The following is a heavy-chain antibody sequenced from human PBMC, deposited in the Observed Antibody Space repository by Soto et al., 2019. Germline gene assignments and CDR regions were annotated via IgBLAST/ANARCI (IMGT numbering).Heavy chain of an antibody. CDR3: GRRPIMEWFEDYYYGMDV. Sequence: GESLKISCKGSGYSFTSYWISWVRQMPGKGLEWMGRIDPSDSYTNYSPSFQGHVTISADKSISTAYLQWSSLKASDTAMYYCGRRPIMEWFEDYYYGMDVWGQGTTVTVSS. CDR1: GYSFTSYW. V-gene: IGHV5-10-1*01. CDR2: IDPSDSYT. D-gene: IGHD3-3*01. J-gene: IGHJ6*02.